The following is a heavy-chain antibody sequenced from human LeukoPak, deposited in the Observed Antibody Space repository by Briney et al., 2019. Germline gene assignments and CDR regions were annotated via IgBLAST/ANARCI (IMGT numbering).Heavy chain of an antibody. CDR2: ISSSGSTI. J-gene: IGHJ3*02. CDR1: GFTFSSYG. D-gene: IGHD3-22*01. V-gene: IGHV3-48*04. CDR3: ARRMIVVVDAFDM. Sequence: SGGSLRLSCAASGFTFSSYGMSWVRQAPGKGLEWVSYISSSGSTIYYADSVKGRFTISRDDDKNSLYLQMRSLRADDTAVYYCARRMIVVVDAFDMWGQGMMVTVSS.